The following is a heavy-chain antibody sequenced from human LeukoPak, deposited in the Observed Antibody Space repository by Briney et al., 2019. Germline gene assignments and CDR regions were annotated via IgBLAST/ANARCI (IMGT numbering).Heavy chain of an antibody. V-gene: IGHV3-23*01. CDR3: FSGWPAPGDY. D-gene: IGHD6-19*01. CDR2: IGGSGGDT. Sequence: GGSLRLSCAASGITLSSYIMHWVRQAPGKGVEWVSGIGGSGGDTYYADSVQGRFTISRDNSKNKLYLHMSSLRADDTAVYYCFSGWPAPGDYWGQGTLVIVSS. J-gene: IGHJ4*02. CDR1: GITLSSYI.